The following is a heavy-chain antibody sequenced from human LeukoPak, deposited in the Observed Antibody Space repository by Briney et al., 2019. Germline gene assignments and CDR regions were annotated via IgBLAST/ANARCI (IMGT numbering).Heavy chain of an antibody. CDR1: GYSISSGYY. CDR3: ARPKAYYYGSGFFDY. J-gene: IGHJ4*02. Sequence: PSETLSLTCTVSGYSISSGYYWGWIRQPPGKGLEWIGSIYHSGRTFYNPSLKSRVTISVDTSKNQFSLKLSSVTAADTAVYYCARPKAYYYGSGFFDYWGQGTLVTVSS. V-gene: IGHV4-38-2*02. D-gene: IGHD3-10*01. CDR2: IYHSGRT.